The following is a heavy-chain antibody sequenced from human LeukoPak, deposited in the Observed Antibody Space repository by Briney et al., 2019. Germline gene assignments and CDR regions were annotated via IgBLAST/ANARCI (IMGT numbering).Heavy chain of an antibody. CDR1: GYTFTSYG. CDR2: ISAYNGNT. D-gene: IGHD3-10*01. CDR3: ARDRPSSDGSGSYTYYYYYGMDV. V-gene: IGHV1-18*01. Sequence: ASVKVSCKASGYTFTSYGISWVRQAPGQGLEWMGWISAYNGNTNYAQKLQGRVTMTTDTFTSTAHMELRSLRSDDTAVYYCARDRPSSDGSGSYTYYYYYGMDVWGQGTTVTVSS. J-gene: IGHJ6*02.